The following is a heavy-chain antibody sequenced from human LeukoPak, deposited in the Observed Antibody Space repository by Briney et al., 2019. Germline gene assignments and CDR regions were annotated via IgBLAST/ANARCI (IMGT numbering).Heavy chain of an antibody. CDR1: GFTFDDYA. Sequence: GGSLRLSCAASGFTFDDYAMHWVRQAPGKGLEWVSGISWNSGSIGYADSVKGRFTISRDNAKNSLYLQMNSLRAEDTALYYCAKDIGIAVAGTFDYWGQGTLVTVSS. CDR2: ISWNSGSI. J-gene: IGHJ4*02. CDR3: AKDIGIAVAGTFDY. D-gene: IGHD6-19*01. V-gene: IGHV3-9*01.